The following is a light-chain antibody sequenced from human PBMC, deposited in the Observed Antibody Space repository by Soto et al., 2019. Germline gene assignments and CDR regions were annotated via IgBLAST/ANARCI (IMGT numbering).Light chain of an antibody. CDR2: DAS. V-gene: IGKV3-11*01. CDR3: QQRSNWPTSWT. J-gene: IGKJ1*01. CDR1: QSVSSY. Sequence: EIVLTQSPATLSLSPGERATLSCRASQSVSSYLAWYQQKPGQAPRLLIYDASNRATGIPARFSGSGSETDFTLTISSLEPEDFAVYYCQQRSNWPTSWTFGQGTKVEIK.